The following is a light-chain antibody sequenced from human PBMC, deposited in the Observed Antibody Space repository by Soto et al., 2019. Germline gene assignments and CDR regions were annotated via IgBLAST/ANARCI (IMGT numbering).Light chain of an antibody. J-gene: IGKJ1*01. CDR3: QHYSTYST. V-gene: IGKV1-5*03. Sequence: DIQMTQSPSTLSASVGDRVTITCRASQSIDVWLSWYQQKPGKAPNLLIYMASTLERGVPSRFSGSGSGTEFTLTISNLQPDDFATYYCQHYSTYSTFGKGTRVEI. CDR2: MAS. CDR1: QSIDVW.